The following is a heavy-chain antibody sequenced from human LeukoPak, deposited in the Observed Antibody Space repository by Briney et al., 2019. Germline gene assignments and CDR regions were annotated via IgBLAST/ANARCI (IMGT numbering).Heavy chain of an antibody. V-gene: IGHV3-23*01. D-gene: IGHD3-10*01. J-gene: IGHJ4*02. CDR2: ITGSGGRT. CDR3: ATDFLYGSGSPLGY. Sequence: GGSLRLSRAASGFTFSDYYMSWIRQAPGKGLGWVSAITGSGGRTYYADSVKGRFTISRDNSKNTLYLQMNSLRAEDTAVYYCATDFLYGSGSPLGYWGQGTLVTVSS. CDR1: GFTFSDYY.